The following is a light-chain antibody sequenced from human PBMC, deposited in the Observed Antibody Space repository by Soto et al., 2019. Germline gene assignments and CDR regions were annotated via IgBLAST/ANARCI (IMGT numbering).Light chain of an antibody. CDR1: QSISSW. CDR3: QQYDSYPWT. J-gene: IGKJ1*01. V-gene: IGKV1-5*03. CDR2: KAS. Sequence: DLQMTQSPSTLSASVGDRVNITCRASQSISSWLAWYPQKPGKAPKLLIYKASSLESGVPSRFSGSVSGTEFTLTISSLQPDDFATYYCQQYDSYPWTFGQGTKVDI.